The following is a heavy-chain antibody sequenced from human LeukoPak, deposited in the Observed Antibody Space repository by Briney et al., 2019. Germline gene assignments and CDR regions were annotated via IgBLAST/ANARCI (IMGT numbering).Heavy chain of an antibody. CDR3: AKEGGYYYDSSGHTLSDAFAV. CDR1: GFTFSTYA. V-gene: IGHV3-23*01. Sequence: GGSLRLSCAASGFTFSTYAMSWVRQAPGEGLEWVSTLTGRGGGTYYADSVKGRFAISRGDSKNTLYLQMTSLRAEDTAVYYCAKEGGYYYDSSGHTLSDAFAVWGQGTMVTVSS. J-gene: IGHJ3*01. CDR2: LTGRGGGT. D-gene: IGHD3-22*01.